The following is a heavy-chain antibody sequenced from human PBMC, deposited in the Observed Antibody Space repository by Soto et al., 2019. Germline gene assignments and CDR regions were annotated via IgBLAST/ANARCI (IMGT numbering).Heavy chain of an antibody. CDR1: GFTFSSYG. CDR2: ISYDGSNK. CDR3: ARDTSTPGPIDY. V-gene: IGHV3-30*03. Sequence: GGSLRLSCAASGFTFSSYGMHWVRQAPGKGLEWVAVISYDGSNKYYADSVKGRFTISRDNSKNQFSLKLSSVTAADTAVYYCARDTSTPGPIDYWGQGTLVTVSS. J-gene: IGHJ4*02. D-gene: IGHD5-12*01.